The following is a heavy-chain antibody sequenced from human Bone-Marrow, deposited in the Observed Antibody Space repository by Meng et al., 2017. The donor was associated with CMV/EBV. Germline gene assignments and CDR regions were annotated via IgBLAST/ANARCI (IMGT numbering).Heavy chain of an antibody. CDR3: ATVYSSSLSWFDP. CDR2: IRYDGSNK. J-gene: IGHJ5*02. Sequence: GGSLRLSCAASGFTFSSYGMHWVRQAPGKGLEWVAFIRYDGSNKYYTDSLKGRFTISRDNSKNTMYMEMNSLRVEDTAVYYCATVYSSSLSWFDPWGQGTLVTVSS. V-gene: IGHV3-30*02. CDR1: GFTFSSYG. D-gene: IGHD6-6*01.